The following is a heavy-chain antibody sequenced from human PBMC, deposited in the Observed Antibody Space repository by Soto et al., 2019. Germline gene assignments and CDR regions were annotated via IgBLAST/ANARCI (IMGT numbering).Heavy chain of an antibody. D-gene: IGHD2-2*01. CDR3: ANYGYCSSTSCSQGLDP. Sequence: PGGSLRLSCAASGFTFSSYAMSWVRQAPGKGLEWVSAISGSGGSTYYADSVKGRFTITRENSKNTLYLQMNSLRAEDKAVYYCANYGYCSSTSCSQGLDPWGQGTLVTVSS. J-gene: IGHJ5*02. CDR2: ISGSGGST. CDR1: GFTFSSYA. V-gene: IGHV3-23*01.